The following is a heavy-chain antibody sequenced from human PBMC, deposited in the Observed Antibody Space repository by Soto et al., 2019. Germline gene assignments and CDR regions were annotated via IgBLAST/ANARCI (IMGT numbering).Heavy chain of an antibody. V-gene: IGHV4-30-2*01. CDR2: IYHSGST. D-gene: IGHD2-8*02. CDR1: GGSISSGGYS. J-gene: IGHJ4*02. Sequence: SETLSLTCAVSGGSISSGGYSCNWIRQPPGKGLEWIGYIYHSGSTYYNPSLKSRVTISVDRSKNQFSLKLGSVTAADTAVYYCARDKITGLFDYWGQGTLVTVSS. CDR3: ARDKITGLFDY.